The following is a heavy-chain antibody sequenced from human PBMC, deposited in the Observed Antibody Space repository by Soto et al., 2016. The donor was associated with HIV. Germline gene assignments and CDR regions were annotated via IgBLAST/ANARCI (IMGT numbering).Heavy chain of an antibody. V-gene: IGHV3-49*04. CDR3: ARARPYYYDDSGYPVGCGY. J-gene: IGHJ4*02. CDR1: GFTFGDYD. Sequence: EVQLVESGGDLVQPGRSLRLSCTASGFTFGDYDISWVRQAPGKGLEWVSLIRSKSYGGTTEYAASVKGRFSISRDDSKSIAYLQMNSLKTEDTAVYYCARARPYYYDDSGYPVGCGYWGQGTLVTVSS. CDR2: IRSKSYGGTT. D-gene: IGHD3-22*01.